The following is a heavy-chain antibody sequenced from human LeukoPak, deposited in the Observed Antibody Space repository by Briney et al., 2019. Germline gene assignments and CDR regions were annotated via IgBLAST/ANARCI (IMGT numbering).Heavy chain of an antibody. J-gene: IGHJ5*02. V-gene: IGHV5-51*01. Sequence: GESLKISCKGSGYRFTSYWIGWVRQMPGKGLEWMGIIYPDDSDTRYNPSFQGQVTISADKSISTAYLQWSSLKASDTAMYYCARRSYGGAFMDYNWFDPWGQGTLVTVSS. D-gene: IGHD4-23*01. CDR2: IYPDDSDT. CDR3: ARRSYGGAFMDYNWFDP. CDR1: GYRFTSYW.